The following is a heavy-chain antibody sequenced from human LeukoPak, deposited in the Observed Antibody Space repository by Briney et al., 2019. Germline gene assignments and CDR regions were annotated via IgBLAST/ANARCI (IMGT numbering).Heavy chain of an antibody. CDR1: GYTFTSYG. CDR2: ISAYNGNT. D-gene: IGHD3-9*01. Sequence: ASVKVSCKASGYTFTSYGISWVRQAPGQGLEWMGWISAYNGNTNYAQKLQGRDTMTTDTSTSTAYMELRSLRSDDTAVYYCARGLGRYFGSNNDAFDIWGQGTMVTVSS. CDR3: ARGLGRYFGSNNDAFDI. V-gene: IGHV1-18*01. J-gene: IGHJ3*02.